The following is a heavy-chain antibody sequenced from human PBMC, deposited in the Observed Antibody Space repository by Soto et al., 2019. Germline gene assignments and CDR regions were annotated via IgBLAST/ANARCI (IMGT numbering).Heavy chain of an antibody. J-gene: IGHJ1*01. CDR1: GFTFSSYG. V-gene: IGHV3-30*18. Sequence: QVQLVESGGGVVQPGRSLRLSCAASGFTFSSYGMHWVRQAPGKGLEWVAVISYDGSNKYYADSVKGRFTISRDNSKNTLYLQMNSLRAEDTAGYYCAKDRYYYDSSGYFAKGVEYFQHWGQGTLVTVSS. CDR3: AKDRYYYDSSGYFAKGVEYFQH. D-gene: IGHD3-22*01. CDR2: ISYDGSNK.